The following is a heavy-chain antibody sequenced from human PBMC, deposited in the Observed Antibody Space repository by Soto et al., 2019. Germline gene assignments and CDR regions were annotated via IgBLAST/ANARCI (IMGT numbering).Heavy chain of an antibody. V-gene: IGHV1-69*01. D-gene: IGHD3-22*01. CDR3: ARGWGYDSNDHYYAY. CDR1: GGTFSRHP. Sequence: QVQLVQSGAEVRKPGSSVKVSCKASGGTFSRHPISWVRQAPGQGLEWMGGIIPIFGTANHAQKFQGRVTIIADESTSTVYMELSSMRSEDTAMYYCARGWGYDSNDHYYAYWGQGTLVIVSS. CDR2: IIPIFGTA. J-gene: IGHJ4*02.